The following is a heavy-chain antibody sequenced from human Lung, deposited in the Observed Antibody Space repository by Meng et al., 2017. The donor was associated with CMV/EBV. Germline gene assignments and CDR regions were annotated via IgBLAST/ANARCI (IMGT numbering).Heavy chain of an antibody. J-gene: IGHJ6*02. Sequence: GGSLRLXXAASGFTFRSYVMHWVRQAPGRGLEWVSVVSYDGSNQYYADSVNGRFTISRDNSRNTLYLQMNSLRVEDTAVYFCATDRSKSPSYSYGRDVWGQGTXVTVSS. CDR2: VSYDGSNQ. CDR3: ATDRSKSPSYSYGRDV. V-gene: IGHV3-30*04. CDR1: GFTFRSYV. D-gene: IGHD2-15*01.